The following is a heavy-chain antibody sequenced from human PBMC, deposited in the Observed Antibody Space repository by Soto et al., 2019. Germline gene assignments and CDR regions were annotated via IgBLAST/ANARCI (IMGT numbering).Heavy chain of an antibody. Sequence: SETLSLTCSVSGDSISSVAHYWAWIRQPPGKGLEWIGSLYYTGSTYYNPSLKSRVAMSIDTSKSQFSLNLRSTTAADTAVYYCARGPSAWRWLHDYWGQGTLVTVSS. J-gene: IGHJ4*02. V-gene: IGHV4-39*01. CDR3: ARGPSAWRWLHDY. D-gene: IGHD5-12*01. CDR1: GDSISSVAHY. CDR2: LYYTGST.